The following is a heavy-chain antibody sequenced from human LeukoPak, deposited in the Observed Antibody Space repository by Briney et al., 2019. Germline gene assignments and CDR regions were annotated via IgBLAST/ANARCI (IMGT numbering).Heavy chain of an antibody. CDR3: ARGHSLDSRRWYEVGDTGGNWFDP. Sequence: PSETLSLTCAVYGGSFSGYYWSWIRQPPGKGLEWIGEINHSGSTNYNPSLKSRVTISVDTSKNQFSLKLSAVTAADTAVYYCARGHSLDSRRWYEVGDTGGNWFDPWGQGTLVTVSS. CDR2: INHSGST. V-gene: IGHV4-34*01. D-gene: IGHD6-13*01. J-gene: IGHJ5*02. CDR1: GGSFSGYY.